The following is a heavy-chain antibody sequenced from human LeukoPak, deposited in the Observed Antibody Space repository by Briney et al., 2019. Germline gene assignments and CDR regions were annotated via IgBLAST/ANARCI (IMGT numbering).Heavy chain of an antibody. D-gene: IGHD6-19*01. J-gene: IGHJ2*01. V-gene: IGHV3-21*01. CDR2: ISSSRTYI. CDR1: GFIFSTYS. CDR3: ARDYSSGWLFDL. Sequence: GGSLRLSCAASGFIFSTYSMTWVRQTPGKGLEWVSFISSSRTYIYYADSVKGRFTISRDNVENSLSLQMNSLRAEDTAVYYCARDYSSGWLFDLWGRGTLVTVSS.